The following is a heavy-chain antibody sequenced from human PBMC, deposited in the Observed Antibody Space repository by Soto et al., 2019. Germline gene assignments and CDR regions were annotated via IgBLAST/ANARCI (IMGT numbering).Heavy chain of an antibody. J-gene: IGHJ4*02. CDR1: GFIFSNYW. Sequence: EVRLVESGGGLVQPGGSLRLSCVASGFIFSNYWLHWVRQVPEKGLEWVSRIDSDGTGTSYADSVRGRFTFSRDNTKSTLYLQMTSLRPEDTAVYYCVRLGGAHNFDHWGRGTLVTVSS. D-gene: IGHD4-17*01. CDR2: IDSDGTGT. V-gene: IGHV3-74*01. CDR3: VRLGGAHNFDH.